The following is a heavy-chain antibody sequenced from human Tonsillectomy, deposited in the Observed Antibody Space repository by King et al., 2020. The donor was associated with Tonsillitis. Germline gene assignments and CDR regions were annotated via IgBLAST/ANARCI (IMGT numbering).Heavy chain of an antibody. CDR2: ISGNGGST. Sequence: VQLVESGGGLVQPGGSLRLSCAASGFTFSSYAMSWVRQAPGKGLEWVSAISGNGGSTYYADSVKGRFTISRDNSKNTLYLQMDSLRADDTAVYYCAKAGQMTAVNIGYYGMDVRGQGTTVTVSS. D-gene: IGHD4-11*01. J-gene: IGHJ6*02. V-gene: IGHV3-23*04. CDR1: GFTFSSYA. CDR3: AKAGQMTAVNIGYYGMDV.